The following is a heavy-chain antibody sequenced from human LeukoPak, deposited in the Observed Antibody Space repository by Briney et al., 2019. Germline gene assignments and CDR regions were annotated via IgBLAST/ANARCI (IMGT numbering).Heavy chain of an antibody. Sequence: GGSLRLSCAASGFTFRSYSMNWVRQAPGKGLEWVSSISSSSSYIYYADSVKGRFTISRDNAKNSLYLQMNSLRAEDTAVYYCAREGGSGYSVVYRGQRTLVTVSS. CDR3: AREGGSGYSVVY. CDR1: GFTFRSYS. D-gene: IGHD3-22*01. V-gene: IGHV3-21*01. CDR2: ISSSSSYI. J-gene: IGHJ4*02.